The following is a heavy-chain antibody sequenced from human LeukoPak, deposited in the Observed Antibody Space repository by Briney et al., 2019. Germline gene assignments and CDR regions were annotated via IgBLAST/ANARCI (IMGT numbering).Heavy chain of an antibody. V-gene: IGHV4-59*12. Sequence: NPSETLSLTCTVSGGSISSYYWSWIRQPPGKGLEWIGYIYYSGSTNYNPSLKSRVTMSVDTSKNQFSLKLSSVTAADTAVYYCARGWSSGWYFQYPFDPWGQGTLVTVSS. CDR1: GGSISSYY. CDR3: ARGWSSGWYFQYPFDP. CDR2: IYYSGST. J-gene: IGHJ5*02. D-gene: IGHD6-19*01.